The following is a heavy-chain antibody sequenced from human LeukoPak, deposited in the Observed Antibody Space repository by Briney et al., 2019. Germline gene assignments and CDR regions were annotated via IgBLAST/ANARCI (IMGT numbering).Heavy chain of an antibody. V-gene: IGHV3-23*01. J-gene: IGHJ5*02. CDR2: ISGSGGST. CDR3: AKLQTAVVPAATLGFDP. D-gene: IGHD2-2*01. Sequence: GGSLRLSCAASGFTFSSYAMSWVRQAPGKGLEWVSAISGSGGSTYYADSVKGRFTISRDNSKNTLYLQMNSLRAEDTAVYYCAKLQTAVVPAATLGFDPWGQGTLVPVSS. CDR1: GFTFSSYA.